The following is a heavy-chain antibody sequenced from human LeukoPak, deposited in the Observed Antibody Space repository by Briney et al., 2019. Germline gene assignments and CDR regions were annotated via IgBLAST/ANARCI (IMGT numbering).Heavy chain of an antibody. J-gene: IGHJ4*02. CDR1: GGSISSYY. D-gene: IGHD3-22*01. CDR3: ARDTYYYDSSGYYLFDY. V-gene: IGHV4-4*07. Sequence: SETLSLTCTVSGGSISSYYWSWIRQPAGKGLEWIGRIYTSGSTNYNPSLKSRVTVSVDTSKNQFSLKLSSVTAADTAVYYCARDTYYYDSSGYYLFDYWGQGTLVTVSS. CDR2: IYTSGST.